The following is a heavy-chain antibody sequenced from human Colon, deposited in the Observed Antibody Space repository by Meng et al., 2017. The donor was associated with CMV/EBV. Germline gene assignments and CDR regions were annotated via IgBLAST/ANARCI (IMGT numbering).Heavy chain of an antibody. D-gene: IGHD3-3*01. Sequence: HLQERGPGLVNPSEPLSPTSTVSGGCISSSSYYWGWIRQPPGKGLEWIGSIYYSGSTYYNPSLKSRVTISVDTSKNQFSLKLSSVTAADTAVYYCARATLTIFGVVIPPHWFDPWGQGTLVTVSS. CDR1: GGCISSSSYY. V-gene: IGHV4-39*07. CDR2: IYYSGST. CDR3: ARATLTIFGVVIPPHWFDP. J-gene: IGHJ5*02.